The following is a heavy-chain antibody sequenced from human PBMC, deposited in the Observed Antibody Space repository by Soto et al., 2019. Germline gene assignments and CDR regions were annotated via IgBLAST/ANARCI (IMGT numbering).Heavy chain of an antibody. CDR3: ARDRDSSGYSDAVDY. V-gene: IGHV3-48*04. CDR2: ISSSSSTI. D-gene: IGHD3-22*01. CDR1: GFTFSSYG. J-gene: IGHJ4*02. Sequence: GGSLRLSCAASGFTFSSYGMNWVRQAPGKGLEWVSYISSSSSTIYYADSVKGRFTISRDNAKNSLYLQMNSLRAEDTALYYCARDRDSSGYSDAVDYWGQGTLLTVSS.